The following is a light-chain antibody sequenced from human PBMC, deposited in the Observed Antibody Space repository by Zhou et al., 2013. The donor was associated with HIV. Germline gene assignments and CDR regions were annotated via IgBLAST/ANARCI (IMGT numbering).Light chain of an antibody. CDR1: QSISNW. Sequence: DIQMTQSPSTLSSSVGDRVTITCRASQSISNWLAWYQQIPGKAPKLLIYKASNLQNGVPSRFSGSGFGTDFTLTINRLHPEDFATYYCQQANRFPQTFGQGTKVEIK. CDR2: KAS. J-gene: IGKJ2*01. V-gene: IGKV1-5*03. CDR3: QQANRFPQT.